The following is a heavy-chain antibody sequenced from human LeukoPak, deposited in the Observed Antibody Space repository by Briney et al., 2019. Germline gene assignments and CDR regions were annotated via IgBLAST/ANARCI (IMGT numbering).Heavy chain of an antibody. D-gene: IGHD3-9*01. Sequence: PSETLSLTCTVSGYSISSGYCWGWVRQPPGKGLEWIGSICHSGSTYYNPSLKSRVTISVDTSKNQFSLKLSSVTAADTAVYYCAKTARLRYFEYWGQGTLVTVSS. CDR3: AKTARLRYFEY. CDR2: ICHSGST. CDR1: GYSISSGYC. V-gene: IGHV4-38-2*02. J-gene: IGHJ4*02.